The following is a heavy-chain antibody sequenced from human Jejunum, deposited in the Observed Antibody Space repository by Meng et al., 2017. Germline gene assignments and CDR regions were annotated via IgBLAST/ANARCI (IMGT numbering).Heavy chain of an antibody. CDR3: ARDRTTGRYFDY. J-gene: IGHJ4*02. CDR1: GGSISSGDYY. D-gene: IGHD4-11*01. CDR2: IYHSGST. V-gene: IGHV4-30-4*01. Sequence: QVQVRGSGPGLVKPSQTLSLTGTVSGGSISSGDYYWSWIRQPPGKGLEWIGYIYHSGSTYYNPSLKSRVTISVDTSKNQFSLKLSSVTAADTAVYYCARDRTTGRYFDYWGQGTLVTVSS.